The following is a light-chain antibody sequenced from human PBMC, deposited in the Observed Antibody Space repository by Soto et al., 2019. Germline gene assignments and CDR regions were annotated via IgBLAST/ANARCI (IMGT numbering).Light chain of an antibody. J-gene: IGKJ1*01. CDR2: DAS. V-gene: IGKV1-5*01. CDR3: QQYNSYSWT. CDR1: QSISSW. Sequence: DLQMPPSPSTLSASVVARVIITGRASQSISSWLAWYQQKPGKAPKLLIYDASSLESGVPSRFSGSGSGTEFTLTISSLQPDDFATYYCQQYNSYSWTFGQGTKVDIK.